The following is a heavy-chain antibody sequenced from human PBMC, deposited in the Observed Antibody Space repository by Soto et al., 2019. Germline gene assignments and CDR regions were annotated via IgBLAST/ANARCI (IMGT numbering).Heavy chain of an antibody. J-gene: IGHJ4*02. CDR1: GGSFSGYY. D-gene: IGHD3-16*01. CDR3: ARGRSTPRKGGTYFDY. CDR2: INHSGST. V-gene: IGHV4-34*01. Sequence: QVQLQQWGAGLLKPSETLSLTCAVYGGSFSGYYWSWIRQPPGKGLEWIGEINHSGSTNYNPSLKTRVTIPVDTSTHQFCVKLAYVTAAGTAVYDCARGRSTPRKGGTYFDYWGQGTLVTVSS.